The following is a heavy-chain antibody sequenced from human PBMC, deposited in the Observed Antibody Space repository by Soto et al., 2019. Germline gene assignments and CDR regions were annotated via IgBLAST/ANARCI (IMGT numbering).Heavy chain of an antibody. V-gene: IGHV3-53*01. CDR1: GFTVSNNY. CDR3: ASPPGGGGY. CDR2: IYSGGYT. J-gene: IGHJ4*02. D-gene: IGHD3-10*01. Sequence: EVQLVESGGGLIQPGGSLRLSCAVSGFTVSNNYMSWVRQAPGKGLEGVSVIYSGGYTAYGDSVKGRFTISRDNSKNTLFLQINSGGAEDPPGFSGASPPGGGGYWGQGTLVTVSS.